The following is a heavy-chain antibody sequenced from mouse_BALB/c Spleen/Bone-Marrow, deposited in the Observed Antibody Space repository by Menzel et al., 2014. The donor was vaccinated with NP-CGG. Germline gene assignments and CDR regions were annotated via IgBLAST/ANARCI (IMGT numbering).Heavy chain of an antibody. CDR2: ISSGSSTI. CDR1: GFTFSSFG. Sequence: EVKVVESGGGLVQPGGSRKLSCAASGFTFSSFGMHWVRQAPEKGLEWVAYISSGSSTIYYADTVMGRITISRDNPKNTLFLQMTSLRSEDTAMYYCARSGSSSGYFDYWGQGTTLTVSS. V-gene: IGHV5-17*02. CDR3: ARSGSSSGYFDY. J-gene: IGHJ2*01. D-gene: IGHD1-1*01.